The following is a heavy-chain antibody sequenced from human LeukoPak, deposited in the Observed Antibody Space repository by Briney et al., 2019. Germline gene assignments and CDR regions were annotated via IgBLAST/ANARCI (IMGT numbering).Heavy chain of an antibody. D-gene: IGHD1-14*01. CDR2: LYSDGNT. CDR1: GFTVITND. Sequence: TGGSLRLSCAASGFTVITNDMTWVRQAPGKGLEWVPVLYSDGNTKYADSVQGRFTISRDNSKNTLYLEMNSLSPDDTAVYYCARGVEPLAANTLVYWGQGTLVTVSS. V-gene: IGHV3-53*01. J-gene: IGHJ4*02. CDR3: ARGVEPLAANTLVY.